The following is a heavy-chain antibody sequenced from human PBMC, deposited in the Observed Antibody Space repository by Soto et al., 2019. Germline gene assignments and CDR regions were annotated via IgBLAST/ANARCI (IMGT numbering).Heavy chain of an antibody. V-gene: IGHV4-59*08. J-gene: IGHJ6*02. CDR3: VRQGIGNLHGPVDV. CDR1: SGPSSSHN. CDR2: VYSTGGT. Sequence: QVQLQQSGPGLVKPSETLSLTCSVSSGPSSSHNWGWIRQPPGRGLEWIGYVYSTGGTSYNPSLKSRVTISADTSTNHISLTLTSVPAADPAVYYCVRQGIGNLHGPVDVWGQGTTVSVSS. D-gene: IGHD1-1*01.